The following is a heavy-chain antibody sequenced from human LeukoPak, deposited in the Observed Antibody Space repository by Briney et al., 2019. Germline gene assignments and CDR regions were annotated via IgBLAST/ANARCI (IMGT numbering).Heavy chain of an antibody. CDR3: ARVLDCGGSHCNYYYYMDV. Sequence: GGSLRLSCAASGFTFDDYGMSWVRQAPGKGLEWVSGINWNGGSTGYADSVKGRFTISRDNAKNSLYLQLNSLRAEDTALYYCARVLDCGGSHCNYYYYMDVWGKGTTVTVSS. CDR2: INWNGGST. J-gene: IGHJ6*03. D-gene: IGHD2-21*01. CDR1: GFTFDDYG. V-gene: IGHV3-20*04.